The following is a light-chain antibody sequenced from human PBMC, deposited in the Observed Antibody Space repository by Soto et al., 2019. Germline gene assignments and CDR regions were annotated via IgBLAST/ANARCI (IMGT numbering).Light chain of an antibody. Sequence: DIVMTQSPLSLPVTPGEPASISCRSSQSLLHSNGYKYLDWYLQKPGQSPQLLIYLGSNRASGVPDRFSGSGSGTDFTLKISRVEAEDVGVYYCMHVLQTPYTFGQGTKLVSK. CDR3: MHVLQTPYT. V-gene: IGKV2-28*01. CDR2: LGS. CDR1: QSLLHSNGYKY. J-gene: IGKJ2*01.